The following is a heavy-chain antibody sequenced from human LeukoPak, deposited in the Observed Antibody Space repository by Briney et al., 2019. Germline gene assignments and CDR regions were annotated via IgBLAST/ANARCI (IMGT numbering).Heavy chain of an antibody. CDR1: GDSISSSQW. CDR3: AREGTGYSGYEGLDP. Sequence: SGTLSLTCAVSGDSISSSQWWSWVRQPPGKGLEWIGEIYHSGSTNYNPSLKSRVTISVDRSKNQFSLKLSSVTAADTAVYYCAREGTGYSGYEGLDPWGQGTLVTVSS. J-gene: IGHJ5*02. D-gene: IGHD5-12*01. CDR2: IYHSGST. V-gene: IGHV4-4*02.